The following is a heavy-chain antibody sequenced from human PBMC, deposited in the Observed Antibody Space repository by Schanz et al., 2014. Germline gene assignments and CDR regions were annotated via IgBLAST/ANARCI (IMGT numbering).Heavy chain of an antibody. V-gene: IGHV3-66*01. J-gene: IGHJ4*02. CDR2: IYGGST. D-gene: IGHD3-9*01. CDR1: GFTVSSNY. CDR3: ARTTNPFNFDSWPYLDY. Sequence: EVQLVESGGGLVQPGGSLRLSCAASGFTVSSNYMSWVRQAPGKGLGWVSFIYGGSTYYTDSVKGRFTISRDNSKNTLYLQMNSLRAEDTAVYYCARTTNPFNFDSWPYLDYWGQGTLVTVSS.